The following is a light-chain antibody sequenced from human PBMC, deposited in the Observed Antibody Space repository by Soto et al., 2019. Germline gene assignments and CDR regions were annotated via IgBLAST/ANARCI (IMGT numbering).Light chain of an antibody. J-gene: IGKJ5*01. CDR3: QQYGTSEII. V-gene: IGKV3-20*01. CDR2: DAS. CDR1: QRISSN. Sequence: EIVMTQSPATLSVSPGERATLSCRASQRISSNLAWYQHIPGQAPRLLIYDASSRATGIPDRFSGSGSGTDFTLTISRLEPEDFAVFYCQQYGTSEIIFGQGTRLEIK.